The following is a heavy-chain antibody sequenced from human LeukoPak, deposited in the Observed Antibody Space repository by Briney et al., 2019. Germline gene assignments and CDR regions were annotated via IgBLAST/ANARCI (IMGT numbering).Heavy chain of an antibody. CDR2: IYPGDSDP. D-gene: IGHD3-9*01. CDR1: GYSFTSYW. CDR3: AKQYFTPGPFDY. J-gene: IGHJ4*02. V-gene: IGHV5-51*01. Sequence: GESLKISCKGPGYSFTSYWIGWVRQMPGKGLEWMGIIYPGDSDPRYSPSFQGQVTISADKSISTAYLQWSSLKASDTAMYYCAKQYFTPGPFDYWGQETLVTVSS.